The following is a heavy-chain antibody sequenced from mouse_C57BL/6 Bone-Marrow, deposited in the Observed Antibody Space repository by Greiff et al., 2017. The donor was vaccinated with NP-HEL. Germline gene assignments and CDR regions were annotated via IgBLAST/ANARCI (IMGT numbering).Heavy chain of an antibody. J-gene: IGHJ1*03. CDR2: ISDGGSYT. CDR3: AREVVATDFDV. CDR1: GFTFSSYA. Sequence: DVKLVESGGGLVKPGGSLKLSCAASGFTFSSYAMSWVRQTPEKRLEWVATISDGGSYTYYPDNVKGRFTISRDNAKNNLYLQMSHLKSEDTAMYYCAREVVATDFDVWGTGTTVTVSS. V-gene: IGHV5-4*01. D-gene: IGHD1-1*01.